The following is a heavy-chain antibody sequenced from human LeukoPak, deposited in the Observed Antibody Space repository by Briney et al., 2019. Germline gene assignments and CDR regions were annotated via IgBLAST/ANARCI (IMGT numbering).Heavy chain of an antibody. CDR2: ISSSSSYI. V-gene: IGHV3-21*04. CDR3: ARVPGIAQGYYYYMDV. D-gene: IGHD2-15*01. CDR1: GFTFSSYS. Sequence: GGSLRLSCAASGFTFSSYSMNWVRQAPGKGLEWVSSISSSSSYIYYADSVKGRFTISRDNAKNSLYLQMNSLRAEDTAVYYCARVPGIAQGYYYYMDVWGKGTTVTVSS. J-gene: IGHJ6*03.